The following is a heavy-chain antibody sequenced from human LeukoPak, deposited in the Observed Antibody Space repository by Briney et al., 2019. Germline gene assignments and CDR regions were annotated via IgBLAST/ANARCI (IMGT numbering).Heavy chain of an antibody. D-gene: IGHD5-12*01. Sequence: PWETLSLTCAVSGGSVSHSNWWSWVRQSPGRGLELIGEFHPSEGNNYNPSLKSRVTISLDNSKNKLSLELNSVTAADTALYYCATYYYRSGYKLDYWGQGTLVTASS. CDR3: ATYYYRSGYKLDY. V-gene: IGHV4-4*02. J-gene: IGHJ4*02. CDR2: FHPSEGN. CDR1: GGSVSHSNW.